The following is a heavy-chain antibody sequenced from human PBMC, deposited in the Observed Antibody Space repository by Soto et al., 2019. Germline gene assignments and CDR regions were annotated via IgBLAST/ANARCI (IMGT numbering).Heavy chain of an antibody. J-gene: IGHJ6*02. CDR3: ARTDFRSGYSSAYGMDV. CDR1: GFTFDDYA. V-gene: IGHV3-9*01. Sequence: GGSLRLSCAASGFTFDDYAMHWVRQAPGKGLEWVSGISWNSGSIGYADSVKGRFTISRDNAKNSLYLQMNSLRAEDTALYYCARTDFRSGYSSAYGMDVWGQGTTVTVSS. CDR2: ISWNSGSI. D-gene: IGHD3-3*01.